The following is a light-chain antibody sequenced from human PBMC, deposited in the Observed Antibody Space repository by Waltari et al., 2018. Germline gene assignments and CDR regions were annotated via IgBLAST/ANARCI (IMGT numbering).Light chain of an antibody. Sequence: EIVLTQSPATLSLSPGERATLSCRASQSVNSYLARYQQKPGQAPRPLIYDGSRRASGIPARFSGSGSGTDFTLTIGSLEPEDSAVYYCQQRGHWPPDATFGPGTKIEIK. CDR3: QQRGHWPPDAT. CDR1: QSVNSY. CDR2: DGS. J-gene: IGKJ3*01. V-gene: IGKV3-11*01.